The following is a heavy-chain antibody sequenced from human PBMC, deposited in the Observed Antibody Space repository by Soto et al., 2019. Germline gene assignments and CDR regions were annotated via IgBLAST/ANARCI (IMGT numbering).Heavy chain of an antibody. CDR3: ASHLGYSSSWQYYYYYGMDV. V-gene: IGHV1-69*13. CDR1: GGTFSSYA. D-gene: IGHD6-13*01. Sequence: SVKVSCKASGGTFSSYAISWVRQAPGQGLEWMGGTIPIFGTANYAQKFQGRVTITADESTSTAYMELSSLRSEDTAVYYCASHLGYSSSWQYYYYYGMDVWGQGTTVTVSS. CDR2: TIPIFGTA. J-gene: IGHJ6*02.